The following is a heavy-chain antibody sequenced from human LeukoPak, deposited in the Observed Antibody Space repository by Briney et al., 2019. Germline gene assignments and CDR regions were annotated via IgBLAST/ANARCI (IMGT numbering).Heavy chain of an antibody. J-gene: IGHJ4*02. CDR2: ISSSGSTI. D-gene: IGHD1-26*01. CDR1: GFTFSSYE. V-gene: IGHV3-48*03. CDR3: ARGDGSYYVERWPHFDY. Sequence: QTGGSLRLSCAASGFTFSSYEMNWVRQAPGKGLEWVSYISSSGSTIYYADSVKGRFTISRDNAKNSLYLQMNSLRAEDTAVYYCARGDGSYYVERWPHFDYWGQGTLVTVSS.